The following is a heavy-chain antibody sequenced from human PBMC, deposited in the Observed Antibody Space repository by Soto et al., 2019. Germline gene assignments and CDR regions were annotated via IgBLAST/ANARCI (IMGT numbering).Heavy chain of an antibody. D-gene: IGHD6-6*01. V-gene: IGHV3-9*01. CDR3: AKDTGGAAPPYYYGMDV. Sequence: PGGSLRLSCAASGFTFDDYAMHWVRQAPGKGLEWVSGISWNSGSIGYADSVKGRFTISRDNAKNSLYLQMNSLRAEDTALYYCAKDTGGAAPPYYYGMDVWGQGTTVTVSS. J-gene: IGHJ6*02. CDR2: ISWNSGSI. CDR1: GFTFDDYA.